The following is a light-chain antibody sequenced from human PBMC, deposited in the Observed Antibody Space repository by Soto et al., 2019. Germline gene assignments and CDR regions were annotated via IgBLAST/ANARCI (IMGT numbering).Light chain of an antibody. CDR2: GAS. Sequence: EIVLTQSPATLSLSPGERATLSCRASQSVSSFLAWYQQKPGQAPRLLIYGASNRATGIPARFSGSGSGTDFTLTISSLEPEDFAVYYCQERSNWYTFGQGTKLESK. CDR3: QERSNWYT. CDR1: QSVSSF. J-gene: IGKJ2*01. V-gene: IGKV3-11*01.